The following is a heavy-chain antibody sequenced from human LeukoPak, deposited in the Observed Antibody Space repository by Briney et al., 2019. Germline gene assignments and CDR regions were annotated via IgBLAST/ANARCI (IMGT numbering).Heavy chain of an antibody. CDR3: MNSFDYDRSGYLDY. CDR1: GLTFRSYG. D-gene: IGHD3-22*01. V-gene: IGHV3-30*02. CDR2: IRYDGSNK. J-gene: IGHJ4*02. Sequence: PGGSLRLSCAASGLTFRSYGMHWVRQAPGKGLEWVAFIRYDGSNKYYADSVKGRFTISRDNSKNTLYLQMNSLIAEDTSVYYCMNSFDYDRSGYLDYWGQGTLVTVSS.